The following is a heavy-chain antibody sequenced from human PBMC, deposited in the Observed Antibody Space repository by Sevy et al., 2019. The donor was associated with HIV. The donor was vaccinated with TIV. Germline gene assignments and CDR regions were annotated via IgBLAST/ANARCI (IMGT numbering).Heavy chain of an antibody. CDR3: ARQSWYTSGWFWFDP. CDR2: IYYTGNT. Sequence: SETLSLTCSVSGGSISSTSYYWGWIRQPPGKGLEWIGTIYYTGNTYYNPSLKSRVTIFVDTSKNRFSLKLSSVTAADTAVYYCARQSWYTSGWFWFDPWGQGTLVIVSS. CDR1: GGSISSTSYY. J-gene: IGHJ5*02. V-gene: IGHV4-39*01. D-gene: IGHD6-19*01.